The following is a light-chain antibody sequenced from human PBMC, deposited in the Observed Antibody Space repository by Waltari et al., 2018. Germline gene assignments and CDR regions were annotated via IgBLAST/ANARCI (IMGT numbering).Light chain of an antibody. J-gene: IGLJ3*02. CDR3: CSYAGNYIWV. CDR1: SSANGRYDI. V-gene: IGLV2-23*02. CDR2: DVS. Sequence: QSALTQPASVSGSPGQSVTIPCTGASSANGRYDIVSWYQQHPGNAPKLIICDVSKRPSGVSDRFSGSKSGDTASLTISGLQFEDEADYYCCSYAGNYIWVFGGGTRLTVL.